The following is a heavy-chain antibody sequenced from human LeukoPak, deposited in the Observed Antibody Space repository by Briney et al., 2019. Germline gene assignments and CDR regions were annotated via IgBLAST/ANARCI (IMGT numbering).Heavy chain of an antibody. CDR2: IIPIFGTA. CDR3: ARLRGPAAMMADY. Sequence: SVKVSCKASGGTFSSYAISWVRQAPGQGLEWMGGIIPIFGTANYAQKFQGRVTITADESPSTAYMELSSLRSEDTAVYYCARLRGPAAMMADYWGQGTLVTVSS. CDR1: GGTFSSYA. V-gene: IGHV1-69*13. D-gene: IGHD2-2*01. J-gene: IGHJ4*02.